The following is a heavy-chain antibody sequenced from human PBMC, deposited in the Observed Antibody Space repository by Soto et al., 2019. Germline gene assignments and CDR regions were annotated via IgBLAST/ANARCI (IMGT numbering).Heavy chain of an antibody. D-gene: IGHD5-12*01. CDR2: IYYSGTT. J-gene: IGHJ4*02. Sequence: SETLSLTCTVSGGSISSSSYYWGWIRQPPGKGLEWIGSIYYSGTTYYNPSLTSRVTISVDTPKNQFSLKLSSVTAADTAVYYCARSAGYDFALFNYWGQGTLVTVSS. V-gene: IGHV4-39*01. CDR1: GGSISSSSYY. CDR3: ARSAGYDFALFNY.